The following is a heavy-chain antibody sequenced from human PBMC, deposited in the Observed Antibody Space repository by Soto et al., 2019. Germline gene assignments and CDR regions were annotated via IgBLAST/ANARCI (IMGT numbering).Heavy chain of an antibody. V-gene: IGHV1-18*01. Sequence: ASVKFSCKASGYTFPNYGITWVRQAPGQGLEWMGWISAYKTNIKYAQKFQGRVTLTTDTSTSTAYMELRSLSSDDTAIYYCARDLDSWGAYDTDFWGQGTLVTVSS. D-gene: IGHD3-16*01. CDR3: ARDLDSWGAYDTDF. CDR1: GYTFPNYG. J-gene: IGHJ4*02. CDR2: ISAYKTNI.